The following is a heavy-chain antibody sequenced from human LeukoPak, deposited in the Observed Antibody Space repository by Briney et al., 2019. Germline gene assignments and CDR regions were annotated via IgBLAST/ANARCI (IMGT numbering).Heavy chain of an antibody. J-gene: IGHJ3*02. CDR1: GFTFDDYA. CDR2: ISWNSGSI. CDR3: ARVFDDSSGFDAFDI. Sequence: GGSLRLSCAASGFTFDDYAMHWVRQAPGKGLEWVSSISWNSGSIGYADSVKGRFTISRDNAQNSLYLQMNSLRAEDTAVYYCARVFDDSSGFDAFDIWGQGTMVTVSS. V-gene: IGHV3-9*01. D-gene: IGHD3-22*01.